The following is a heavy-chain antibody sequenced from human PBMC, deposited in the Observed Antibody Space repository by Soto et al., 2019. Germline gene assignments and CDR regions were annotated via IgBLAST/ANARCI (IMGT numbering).Heavy chain of an antibody. J-gene: IGHJ6*02. Sequence: EVQLVESGGGLVQPGGSLRVSCAASGFTFSTYSMNWVRQAPGKGLEWVSYMSSRSLTIYYTDSVKGRFTISRDNAKNSLYLQMNSLRNEDTAVYYCAIGGSSSDNGMDVWGQGTKVTVSS. CDR2: MSSRSLTI. CDR1: GFTFSTYS. CDR3: AIGGSSSDNGMDV. V-gene: IGHV3-48*02. D-gene: IGHD6-6*01.